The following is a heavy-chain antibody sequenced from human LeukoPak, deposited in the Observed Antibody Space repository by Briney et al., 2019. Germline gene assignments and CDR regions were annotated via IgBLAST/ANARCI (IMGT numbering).Heavy chain of an antibody. CDR1: GFTFSSYA. V-gene: IGHV3-23*01. Sequence: GGSLRLSCAASGFTFSSYAMSWVRQAPGKGLEWVSAISGSGGSTYYADSVKGRFTISRDNSKNTLYLQINSLRAEDTAVYYCARDRKLVVPAAIDRVDYWGQGTLVTVSS. CDR2: ISGSGGST. D-gene: IGHD2-2*01. CDR3: ARDRKLVVPAAIDRVDY. J-gene: IGHJ4*02.